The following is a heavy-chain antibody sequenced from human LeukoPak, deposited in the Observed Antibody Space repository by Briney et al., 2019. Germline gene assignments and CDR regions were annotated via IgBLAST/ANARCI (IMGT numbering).Heavy chain of an antibody. D-gene: IGHD6-6*01. V-gene: IGHV3-30-3*01. CDR2: ISYDGSNK. J-gene: IGHJ4*02. CDR3: AREIIAALDY. Sequence: PGGSLRLSCAASGFTFSSYAMHWVRQAPGKGLEWVAVISYDGSNKYYADSVKGRFTISRGNSKNTLYLQMNSLRAEDTAVYYCAREIIAALDYWGQGTLVTVSS. CDR1: GFTFSSYA.